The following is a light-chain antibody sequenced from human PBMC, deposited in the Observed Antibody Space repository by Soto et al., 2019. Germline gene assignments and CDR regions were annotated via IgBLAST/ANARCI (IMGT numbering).Light chain of an antibody. V-gene: IGLV2-14*02. J-gene: IGLJ3*02. CDR1: MRDVGAYNL. CDR3: ATWDASVSGWV. CDR2: DSN. Sequence: QSALTQPASVSGSAGQSITISCSGTMRDVGAYNLVSWYQQHPGTAPKLLIFDSNQRPSGVPDRFSGSKSGTSASLAISGLQAEDEADYYCATWDASVSGWVFGGGTKLTVL.